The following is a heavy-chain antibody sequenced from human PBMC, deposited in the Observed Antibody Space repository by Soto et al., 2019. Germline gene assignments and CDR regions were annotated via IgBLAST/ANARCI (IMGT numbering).Heavy chain of an antibody. CDR2: ISWNSGSI. Sequence: EVQLVESGGGLVQPGRSLRLSCAASGFTFEDYAMHWVRQAPGKGLEWVSGISWNSGSIGYADSVKGRFTISRDNAKNSLYLQMNSLRAEDTALYYCAKGLFGVVIIGHAFDIWGQGTMVTVSS. V-gene: IGHV3-9*01. J-gene: IGHJ3*02. CDR1: GFTFEDYA. D-gene: IGHD3-3*01. CDR3: AKGLFGVVIIGHAFDI.